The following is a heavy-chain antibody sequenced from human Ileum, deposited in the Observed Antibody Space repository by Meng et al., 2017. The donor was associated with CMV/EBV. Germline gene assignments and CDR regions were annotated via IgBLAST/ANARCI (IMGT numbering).Heavy chain of an antibody. CDR3: ARGVPAAIRYFQY. D-gene: IGHD2-2*02. J-gene: IGHJ1*01. CDR1: GGTFSSYT. CDR2: INPSGGGT. V-gene: IGHV1-46*01. Sequence: ASVKVSCKASGGTFSSYTISWVRQAPGQGLEWMGIINPSGGGTTYAQNFQGRVTMTRDTSTSTVYMELNSVRSEDTAVYYCARGVPAAIRYFQYWGQGTLVTVSS.